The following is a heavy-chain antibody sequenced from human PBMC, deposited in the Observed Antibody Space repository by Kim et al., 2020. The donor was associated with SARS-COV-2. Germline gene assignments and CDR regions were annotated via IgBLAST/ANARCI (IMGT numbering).Heavy chain of an antibody. CDR3: ARRSTMVRGVTNWFDP. CDR2: IYPGDSDT. J-gene: IGHJ5*02. CDR1: GYSFTSYW. Sequence: GESLKISCKGSGYSFTSYWIGWVRQMPGKGLEWMGIIYPGDSDTRYSPSFQGQVTISADKSISNAYLQWSSLKASETAMYYCARRSTMVRGVTNWFDPWGQGTLVTVSS. V-gene: IGHV5-51*01. D-gene: IGHD3-10*01.